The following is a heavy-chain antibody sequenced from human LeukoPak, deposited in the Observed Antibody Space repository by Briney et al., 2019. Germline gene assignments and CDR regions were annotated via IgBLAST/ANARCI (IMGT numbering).Heavy chain of an antibody. CDR1: GFTFSSHN. CDR3: ARKMKTGDRVGTFDI. CDR2: IGTDGSYI. V-gene: IGHV3-21*01. Sequence: PGGSLRLSCAASGFTFSSHNMNGVRQAPLEGLEWVSSIGTDGSYIYYADSVQGRFTISRDNAKNSLYLQMNSLTAEDTAVYYCARKMKTGDRVGTFDIWGQGTMVTVSS. D-gene: IGHD1-1*01. J-gene: IGHJ3*02.